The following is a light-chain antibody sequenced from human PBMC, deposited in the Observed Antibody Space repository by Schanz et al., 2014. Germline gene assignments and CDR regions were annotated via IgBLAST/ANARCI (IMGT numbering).Light chain of an antibody. CDR1: SSDVGNYNF. J-gene: IGLJ3*02. CDR2: EVS. Sequence: QSALTQPPSASGSPGQSVTISCTGTSSDVGNYNFVSWYQHHPGKAPKLMIYEVSKRPSGVPDRFSGSKSGNTASLTVSGLQAEDEADYYCSSYAGSSTWVFGGGTKLTVL. CDR3: SSYAGSSTWV. V-gene: IGLV2-8*01.